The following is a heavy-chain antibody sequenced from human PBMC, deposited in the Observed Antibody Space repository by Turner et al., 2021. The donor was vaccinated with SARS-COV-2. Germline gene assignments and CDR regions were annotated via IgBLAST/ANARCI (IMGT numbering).Heavy chain of an antibody. CDR2: ISYDGSNK. Sequence: QVQLVESGGGVVQPGRSLRLSCAASGFMFSSYGMHWVRQAPVKGLEWVAVISYDGSNKYYADSVKGRFTISRDNSKNTLYLQMNSLRAEDTAVYYCAKGESQYFDYWGQGTLVTVSS. J-gene: IGHJ4*02. CDR3: AKGESQYFDY. V-gene: IGHV3-30*18. CDR1: GFMFSSYG.